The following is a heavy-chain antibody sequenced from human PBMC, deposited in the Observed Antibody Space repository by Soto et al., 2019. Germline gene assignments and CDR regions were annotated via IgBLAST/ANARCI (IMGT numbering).Heavy chain of an antibody. CDR2: ISYDGSNK. J-gene: IGHJ3*02. Sequence: GGSLRLSCAASGFTFSSLWMSWVRQAPGKGLEWVAVISYDGSNKYYADSVKGRFTISTDNSKNTLYLQMNSLRPEDAAVYYCANGYCSGGSCYGADFAFDIWGQGTMVTVSS. CDR3: ANGYCSGGSCYGADFAFDI. V-gene: IGHV3-30*18. D-gene: IGHD2-15*01. CDR1: GFTFSSLW.